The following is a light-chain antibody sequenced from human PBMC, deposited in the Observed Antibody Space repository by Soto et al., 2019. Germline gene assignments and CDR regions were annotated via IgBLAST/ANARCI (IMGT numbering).Light chain of an antibody. CDR1: QSVSSNY. Sequence: DSVLTQSPGTLSLSPGERATLSCRASQSVSSNYLAWYQQKPGQAPRLLIYGASTRATGIPDRFSGSGSGTDFTLTISRLEPDDSAVYYCQQYGSSPTWTFGQGTKVEIK. J-gene: IGKJ1*01. V-gene: IGKV3-20*01. CDR3: QQYGSSPTWT. CDR2: GAS.